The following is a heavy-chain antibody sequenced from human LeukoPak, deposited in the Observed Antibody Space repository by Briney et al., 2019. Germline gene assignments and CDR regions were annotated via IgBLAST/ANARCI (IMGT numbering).Heavy chain of an antibody. CDR3: VRGITMMVD. Sequence: GGSLRLSCAASGFTFSSYGMSWVRQAPGKGLEWVCGIPRNGGAAGYAGSVKGRFTISRDNVKKSLYLQMNSLRAEDTALYYCVRGITMMVDWGQGTLVTVSS. D-gene: IGHD3-22*01. CDR1: GFTFSSYG. CDR2: IPRNGGAA. J-gene: IGHJ4*02. V-gene: IGHV3-20*04.